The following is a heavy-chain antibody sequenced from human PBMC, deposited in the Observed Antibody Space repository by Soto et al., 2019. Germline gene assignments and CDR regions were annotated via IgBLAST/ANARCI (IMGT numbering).Heavy chain of an antibody. Sequence: SLRLSCAASGFTFSNYWMNWVRQAPGKGLEWVGNIKEDGSKQGYVDSVRGRFTISRDNAKNSLYLQINSLRAEDTAVYYCARGTRNPGLDNWGQGTLVTVS. V-gene: IGHV3-7*03. CDR2: IKEDGSKQ. CDR3: ARGTRNPGLDN. D-gene: IGHD1-7*01. CDR1: GFTFSNYW. J-gene: IGHJ4*02.